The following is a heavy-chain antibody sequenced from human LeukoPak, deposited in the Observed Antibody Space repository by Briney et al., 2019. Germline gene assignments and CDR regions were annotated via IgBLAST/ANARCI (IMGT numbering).Heavy chain of an antibody. CDR3: ARASCAGDCADRFEDY. V-gene: IGHV4-34*01. CDR2: INHSGST. J-gene: IGHJ4*02. CDR1: GGSFSGYY. Sequence: PSETLSLTCAVYGGSFSGYYWSWIRQPPGKGLEWIGEINHSGSTNYNPSLKSRVTISVDTSKNQLSLKLSSVTAADTAVYYCARASCAGDCADRFEDYWGQGTQISVSS. D-gene: IGHD2-21*02.